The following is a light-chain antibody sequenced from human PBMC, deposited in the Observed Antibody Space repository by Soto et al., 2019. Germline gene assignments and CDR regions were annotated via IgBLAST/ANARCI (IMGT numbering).Light chain of an antibody. CDR2: GAS. CDR3: QQYNNWPQT. Sequence: EIVMTQSPATLSVSPGERATLSCRASQSVSSNLAWYQQKPGQAPSLLIYGASTRATGIPARFSGSGSGTEFTLTISSLQSEDFGVYYCQQYNNWPQTFGQGTKVEIK. J-gene: IGKJ1*01. CDR1: QSVSSN. V-gene: IGKV3-15*01.